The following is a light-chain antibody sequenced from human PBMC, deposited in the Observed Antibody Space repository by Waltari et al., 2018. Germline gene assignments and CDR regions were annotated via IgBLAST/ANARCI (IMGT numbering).Light chain of an antibody. J-gene: IGLJ3*02. CDR3: LLYMPSGDWL. CDR2: STN. V-gene: IGLV8-61*01. CDR1: SCSVPTTYY. Sequence: QTVVTQEPSFSVSPGGTVTLTCGLSSCSVPTTYYPSWYQQTPGQAPRTLIDSTNIRSSGVPDRFSGSILGNKAALIITGAQAVDASDYYCLLYMPSGDWLFGGGTKLTVL.